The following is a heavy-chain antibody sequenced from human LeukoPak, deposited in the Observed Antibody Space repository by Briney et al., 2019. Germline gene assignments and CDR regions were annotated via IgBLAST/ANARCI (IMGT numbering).Heavy chain of an antibody. CDR3: ARDADPWGATRRNWFDP. CDR1: GFTFSSYS. V-gene: IGHV3-48*01. CDR2: ISSSSSTI. Sequence: GGSLRLSCAASGFTFSSYSMNWVRQAPGKGLEWVSYISSSSSTIYYADSVKGRFTISRDNAKNSLYLQMNSLRAEDTAVYYCARDADPWGATRRNWFDPWGQGTLVTVSS. D-gene: IGHD1-26*01. J-gene: IGHJ5*02.